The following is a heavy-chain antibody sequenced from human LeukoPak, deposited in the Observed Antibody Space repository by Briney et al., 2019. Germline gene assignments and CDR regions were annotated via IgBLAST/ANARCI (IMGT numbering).Heavy chain of an antibody. CDR3: ATYRQVLLPFES. CDR1: GFTFSSYA. D-gene: IGHD2-8*02. CDR2: ISDSGSST. Sequence: PGGTLRLSCAASGFTFSSYAMSWVRQAPGRGLEWVSTISDSGSSTYYADSVRGRFTISRDNSKSTLSLQMNSLRAEDTAIYYCATYRQVLLPFESWGRGTLVTVSS. V-gene: IGHV3-23*01. J-gene: IGHJ4*02.